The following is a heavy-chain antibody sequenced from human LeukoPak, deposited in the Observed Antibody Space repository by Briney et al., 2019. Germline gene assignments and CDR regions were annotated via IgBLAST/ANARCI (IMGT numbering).Heavy chain of an antibody. CDR3: ARKSAVRRTSEFDY. J-gene: IGHJ4*02. V-gene: IGHV1-2*02. CDR1: GYTFIGYY. D-gene: IGHD3-10*01. CDR2: INPNTGGT. Sequence: ASVKVSCKASGYTFIGYYMHWVRQAPGQGLEWMGWINPNTGGTNYAQEFQGRVTMTSDTSMRTAYMELTSQTSDDTAVYYCARKSAVRRTSEFDYWGQGTLVTVSS.